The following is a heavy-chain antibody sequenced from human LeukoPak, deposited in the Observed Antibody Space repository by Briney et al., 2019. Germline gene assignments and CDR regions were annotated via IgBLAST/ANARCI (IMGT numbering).Heavy chain of an antibody. CDR3: ARGYYDSSGYYYGFFDY. Sequence: SETLSLTCAVYGGSFSGYYWSWIRQPPGKGLEWIGEINHSGSTNYNPSLKSRVTISVDTSKNQFSLKLSSATAADTAVYYCARGYYDSSGYYYGFFDYWGQGTLVTVSS. J-gene: IGHJ4*02. CDR1: GGSFSGYY. D-gene: IGHD3-22*01. V-gene: IGHV4-34*01. CDR2: INHSGST.